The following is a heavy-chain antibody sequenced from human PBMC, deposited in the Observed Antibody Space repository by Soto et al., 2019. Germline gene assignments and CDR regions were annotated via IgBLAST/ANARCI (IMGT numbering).Heavy chain of an antibody. J-gene: IGHJ5*01. CDR3: ARGSSPGHYNWVDS. D-gene: IGHD1-26*01. V-gene: IGHV4-39*01. Sequence: SETLSVTSALAGGSIGTSSYYWGWIRQPPGKGLEWIGTIYYSGSTYYNPSLKSRITISVDTSKNQFSLRLSSVTATDTAVYYCARGSSPGHYNWVDSWGQGTLGTVS. CDR2: IYYSGST. CDR1: GGSIGTSSYY.